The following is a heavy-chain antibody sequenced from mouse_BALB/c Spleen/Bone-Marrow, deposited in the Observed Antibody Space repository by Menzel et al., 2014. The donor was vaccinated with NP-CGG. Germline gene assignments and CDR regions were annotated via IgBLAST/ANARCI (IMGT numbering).Heavy chain of an antibody. CDR1: GFTFSNYG. CDR3: VRGNYGNYVDYFDF. Sequence: EVMLVESGGGLVQPGGSLKLSCAASGFTFSNYGMSWVRQTPDKRLELVATINGNGGSTYYPDSVKGRFTISRDTAKNTLYLQMISLKSEKTAMYYCVRGNYGNYVDYFDFWGQGTTLTVSS. CDR2: INGNGGST. V-gene: IGHV5-6-3*01. D-gene: IGHD2-1*01. J-gene: IGHJ2*01.